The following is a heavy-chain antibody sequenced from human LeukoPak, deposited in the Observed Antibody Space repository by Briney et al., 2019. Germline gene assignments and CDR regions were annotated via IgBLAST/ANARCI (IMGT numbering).Heavy chain of an antibody. D-gene: IGHD2-2*01. CDR2: ISYDGSNK. V-gene: IGHV3-30*18. CDR3: AKLCSTSCYGSGSLIDY. Sequence: GGSLRLSCAASGFTFSSYGMHWVRQAPGKGLEWVAVISYDGSNKYYADSVKGRFTISRDNSKNTLCLQMNSLRAEDTAVYYCAKLCSTSCYGSGSLIDYWGQGTLVTVSS. J-gene: IGHJ4*02. CDR1: GFTFSSYG.